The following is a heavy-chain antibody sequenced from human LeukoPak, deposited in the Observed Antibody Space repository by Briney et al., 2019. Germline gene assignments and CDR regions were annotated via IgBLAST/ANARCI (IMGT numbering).Heavy chain of an antibody. CDR3: ARDGKSGGYFDY. CDR2: IYHSGST. J-gene: IGHJ4*02. Sequence: PSETLSLTCAVSGGSISSGGYSWSWIRQPPGKGLEWIGYIYHSGSTYYNPSLKSRVTISVDRSKNQFSLKLSSVTAADTAVYYCARDGKSGGYFDYWGQGTLVTVSS. V-gene: IGHV4-30-2*01. CDR1: GGSISSGGYS. D-gene: IGHD2-15*01.